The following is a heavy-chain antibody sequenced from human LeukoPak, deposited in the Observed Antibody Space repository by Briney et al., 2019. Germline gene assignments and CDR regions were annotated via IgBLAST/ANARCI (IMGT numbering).Heavy chain of an antibody. V-gene: IGHV4-34*01. CDR1: GGSLSGYY. CDR3: ARGWGSGSYSGIDY. CDR2: INHSGST. D-gene: IGHD3-10*01. J-gene: IGHJ4*02. Sequence: SETLSLTCAVYGGSLSGYYWSWIRQPPGKGLEWIGEINHSGSTNYNPSLKSRVTISVDTSKNQFSLKLSSVTAADTAVYYCARGWGSGSYSGIDYWGQGTLVTVSS.